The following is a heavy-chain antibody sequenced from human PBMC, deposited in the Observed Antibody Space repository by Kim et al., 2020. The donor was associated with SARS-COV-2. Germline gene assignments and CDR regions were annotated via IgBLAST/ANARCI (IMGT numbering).Heavy chain of an antibody. V-gene: IGHV1-2*05. CDR2: INPSSGVT. Sequence: ASVKVSCKTSGYTFTTRYLHWVRQAPGQGLEWMGRINPSSGVTNYVQKFQGRVTMTRDTSISTAYMELSRLRSDDTVVYYCARDNTETIDYWGQGTLVTVSS. CDR1: GYTFTTRY. CDR3: ARDNTETIDY. J-gene: IGHJ4*02.